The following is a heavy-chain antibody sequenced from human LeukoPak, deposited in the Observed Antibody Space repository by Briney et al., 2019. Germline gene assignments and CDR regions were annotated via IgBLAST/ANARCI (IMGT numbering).Heavy chain of an antibody. Sequence: SQTLSLTCAISGDSVSSNSAAWNWIRQSPSRGLEWLGRTYYRSKWYNDYAVSVKSRITINPDTSKNQFSLQLNSVTPEDTAVYYCARERQYYYDSSGYPYYFDYWGQGTLVTVSS. D-gene: IGHD3-22*01. CDR2: TYYRSKWYN. CDR3: ARERQYYYDSSGYPYYFDY. CDR1: GDSVSSNSAA. V-gene: IGHV6-1*01. J-gene: IGHJ4*02.